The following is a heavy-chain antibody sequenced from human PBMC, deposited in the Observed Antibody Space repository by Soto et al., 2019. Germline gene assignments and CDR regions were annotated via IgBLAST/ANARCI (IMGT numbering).Heavy chain of an antibody. J-gene: IGHJ6*02. CDR2: IYYSGST. CDR3: ARDLTTDSSSWYHYYYGMDV. V-gene: IGHV4-61*01. CDR1: GGSVSSGSYY. Sequence: QVQLQESGPGLVKPSETLSLTCTVSGGSVSSGSYYWSWIRQPPGKGLEWIGYIYYSGSTNYNPSRKSRVAISVDTSKNQFSLKLSAVTAADTAVYYCARDLTTDSSSWYHYYYGMDVWGQGTTVTVSS. D-gene: IGHD6-13*01.